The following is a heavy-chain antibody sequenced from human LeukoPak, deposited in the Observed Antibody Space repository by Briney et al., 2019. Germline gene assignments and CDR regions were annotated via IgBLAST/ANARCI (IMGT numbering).Heavy chain of an antibody. CDR1: GFTFDDYA. CDR3: AKGYLLQWELRGNYFDY. J-gene: IGHJ4*02. V-gene: IGHV3-9*01. D-gene: IGHD1-26*01. Sequence: GGSLRLSCAASGFTFDDYAMHWVRHAPGKGLEWVSGISWNSGSIGYADSVKGRFTISRDNAKNSLYLQMNSLRAEDTALYYCAKGYLLQWELRGNYFDYWGQGTLVTVSS. CDR2: ISWNSGSI.